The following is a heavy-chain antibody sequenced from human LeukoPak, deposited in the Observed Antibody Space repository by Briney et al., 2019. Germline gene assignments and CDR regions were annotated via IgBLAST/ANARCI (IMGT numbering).Heavy chain of an antibody. J-gene: IGHJ3*02. V-gene: IGHV6-1*01. Sequence: SQTLSLTCAISGDSVSSKSAAWNWIRQSPSRGLEWLGRTYYRSKRYSDYAVSLKSRISINPDTSKNQFSLHLNSVTPEDTAVYHCARTSGAFTVTDAFDIWGQGTMVTVSS. CDR1: GDSVSSKSAA. D-gene: IGHD4-17*01. CDR3: ARTSGAFTVTDAFDI. CDR2: TYYRSKRYS.